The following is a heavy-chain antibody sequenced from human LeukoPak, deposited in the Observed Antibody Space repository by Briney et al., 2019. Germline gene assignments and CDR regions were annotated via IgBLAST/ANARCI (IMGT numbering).Heavy chain of an antibody. D-gene: IGHD6-13*01. CDR3: ARGEQQLSTTFDY. CDR1: GGSISSGGYY. V-gene: IGHV4-30-2*01. J-gene: IGHJ4*02. CDR2: IYHSGST. Sequence: SQTLSLTCTVSGGSISSGGYYWSWIRQPPGKGLEWIGYIYHSGSTYYNPSLKSRVTISVDRSKNQFSLKLSSVTAADTAVYYCARGEQQLSTTFDYWGQGTLVTVSS.